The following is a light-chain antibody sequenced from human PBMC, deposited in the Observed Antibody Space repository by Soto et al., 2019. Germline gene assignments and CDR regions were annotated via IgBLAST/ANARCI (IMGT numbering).Light chain of an antibody. V-gene: IGKV1D-12*01. CDR2: GAS. CDR1: QDIAGY. Sequence: DIQVTQSPSSVSASVVDRGTIACLASQDIAGYLAWYQHKPGRTPELLIHGASRLQSGVPARFSGSGSGTDFTLSINSLQPEDFATYYCQQAYSFPITFGQGTDWR. J-gene: IGKJ5*01. CDR3: QQAYSFPIT.